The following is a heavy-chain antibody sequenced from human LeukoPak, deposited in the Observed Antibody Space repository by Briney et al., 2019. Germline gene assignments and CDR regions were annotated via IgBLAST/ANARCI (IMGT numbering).Heavy chain of an antibody. CDR3: ARQDWSDAFDI. D-gene: IGHD3-9*01. CDR1: GFTFSSYG. J-gene: IGHJ3*02. CDR2: IKQDGSEK. Sequence: GGSLRLSCAASGFTFSSYGMSWVRQAPGKGLEWVANIKQDGSEKYYVDSVKGRFTISRDNAKNSLYLQMNSLRAEDTAVYYCARQDWSDAFDIWGQGTMVTVSS. V-gene: IGHV3-7*01.